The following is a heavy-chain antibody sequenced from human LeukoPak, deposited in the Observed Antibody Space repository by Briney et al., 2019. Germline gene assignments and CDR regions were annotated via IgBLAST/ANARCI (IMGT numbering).Heavy chain of an antibody. Sequence: KPSETLSPTCTVSGGSISSSSYYWGWIRQPPGKGLEWIGSIYYSGSTYYNPSLKSRVTISVDTSKNQFSLKLSSVTAADTAVCYCARHGSEGGYTFYYFDYWGQGTLVTVSS. CDR1: GGSISSSSYY. D-gene: IGHD3-22*01. V-gene: IGHV4-39*01. J-gene: IGHJ4*02. CDR2: IYYSGST. CDR3: ARHGSEGGYTFYYFDY.